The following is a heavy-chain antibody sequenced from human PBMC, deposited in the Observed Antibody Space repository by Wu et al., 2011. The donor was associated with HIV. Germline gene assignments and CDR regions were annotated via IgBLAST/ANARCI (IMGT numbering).Heavy chain of an antibody. J-gene: IGHJ2*01. CDR3: AKSIVGAREYWYFDL. CDR2: IIPIFGTA. V-gene: IGHV1-69*15. D-gene: IGHD1-26*01. Sequence: SYAISWVRQAPGQGLEWMGRIIPIFGTANYAQKFQGRVTITADESTSTAYMELSSLRSEDTAVYYCAKSIVGAREYWYFDLWGRGTLVTVSS. CDR1: SYA.